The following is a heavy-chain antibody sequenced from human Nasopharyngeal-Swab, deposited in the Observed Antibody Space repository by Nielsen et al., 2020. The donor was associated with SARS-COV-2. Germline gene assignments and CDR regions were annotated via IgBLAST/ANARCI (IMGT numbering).Heavy chain of an antibody. Sequence: SETLSLTCAVYGGSFSAYYWGWIRQPPGKGLEWIAEINHSGSTNYKPSLKGRITLSVDTSMNQFSLELSSVTAADTSVYYCARSLSGIVPAPILGLGPFYSYYYMDVWGKGTTVTVSS. CDR2: INHSGST. D-gene: IGHD2-2*01. J-gene: IGHJ6*03. CDR1: GGSFSAYY. V-gene: IGHV4-34*01. CDR3: ARSLSGIVPAPILGLGPFYSYYYMDV.